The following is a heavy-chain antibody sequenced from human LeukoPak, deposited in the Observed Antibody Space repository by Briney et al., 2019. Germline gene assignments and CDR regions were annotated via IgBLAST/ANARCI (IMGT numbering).Heavy chain of an antibody. V-gene: IGHV3-23*01. D-gene: IGHD2-2*01. Sequence: GGSLRLSCAASGFTFSSYAMSWVRQAPGKWLEFVSAISGSGGSTYYVDSVKGRFTISRDSSKNTLYLQMNSLRAEDTAVYYCARRLGYCSSASCYVAPFDYWGQGTLVTVSS. CDR1: GFTFSSYA. J-gene: IGHJ4*02. CDR3: ARRLGYCSSASCYVAPFDY. CDR2: ISGSGGST.